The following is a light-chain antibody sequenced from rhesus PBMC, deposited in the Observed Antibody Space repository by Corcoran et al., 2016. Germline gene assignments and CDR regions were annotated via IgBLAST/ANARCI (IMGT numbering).Light chain of an antibody. J-gene: IGKJ1*01. CDR2: GAS. Sequence: EIVMTQSPATLSLSPGERATLSCRASQSVSGNLAWSQQKPGQAPSLLIYGASSRATGIPDRVSGSGSGTDFTLTISSLEPEDVAVYYCQQYNYWPRTFGQGTKVEIK. CDR3: QQYNYWPRT. CDR1: QSVSGN. V-gene: IGKV3-42*01.